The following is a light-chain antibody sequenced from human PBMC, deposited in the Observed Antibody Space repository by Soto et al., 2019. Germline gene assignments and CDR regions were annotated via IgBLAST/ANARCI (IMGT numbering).Light chain of an antibody. V-gene: IGLV2-14*01. Sequence: QSVLTQPASVSGSPGQSIAISCTGTTSDVGAYNYVSWYQQHPGKAPKLMIYQVSNRPSGVSNRFSGSKSGNTASLTISGLQAEDEADYYCSLYTTSTTYVFGTGTKVTVL. CDR3: SLYTTSTTYV. CDR2: QVS. J-gene: IGLJ1*01. CDR1: TSDVGAYNY.